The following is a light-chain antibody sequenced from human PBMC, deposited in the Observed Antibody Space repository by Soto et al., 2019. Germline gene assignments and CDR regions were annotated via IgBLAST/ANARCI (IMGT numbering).Light chain of an antibody. CDR1: SSDVGSYNY. V-gene: IGLV2-14*01. CDR2: EVR. Sequence: QSALTQPASVSGSPGQSITISCTGTSSDVGSYNYVSWYQQHPGKAPKLMIYEVRNRPSGVSDRFSGSKSGKTASLTISGLQAEDEADYYCSSYTTSSTLYVFGTGTKVTVL. J-gene: IGLJ1*01. CDR3: SSYTTSSTLYV.